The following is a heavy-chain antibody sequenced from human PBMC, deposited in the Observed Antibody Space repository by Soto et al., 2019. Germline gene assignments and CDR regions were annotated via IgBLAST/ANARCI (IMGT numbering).Heavy chain of an antibody. CDR1: GYTFTSPH. V-gene: IGHV1-8*01. Sequence: QVQLVQSGAEVKKPGAAGKVCCKASGYTFTSPHINWVGQATGQGLEWMGWMTPNRGNTGYAQKFQGRVTMTRNTSISTAYMELSSLRSEDTAVYYCAREYSSGWSKDWGQGTLVTVSS. J-gene: IGHJ4*02. D-gene: IGHD6-19*01. CDR3: AREYSSGWSKD. CDR2: MTPNRGNT.